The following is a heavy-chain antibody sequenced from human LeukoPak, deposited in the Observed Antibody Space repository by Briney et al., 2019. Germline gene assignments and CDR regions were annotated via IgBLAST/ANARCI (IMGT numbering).Heavy chain of an antibody. Sequence: ASVKVSCKASGYTFTSYDINWVRQATGQGLEWMGWMNPNSGNTGYAQKFQGRVTMTRNTSISTAHMELSSLRSEDTAVYYCARVYYDFWSGYYGLDYWGQGTLVTVSS. J-gene: IGHJ4*02. CDR1: GYTFTSYD. CDR3: ARVYYDFWSGYYGLDY. CDR2: MNPNSGNT. V-gene: IGHV1-8*01. D-gene: IGHD3-3*01.